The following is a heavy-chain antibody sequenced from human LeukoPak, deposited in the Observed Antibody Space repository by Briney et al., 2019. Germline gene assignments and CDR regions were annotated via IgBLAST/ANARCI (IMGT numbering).Heavy chain of an antibody. CDR1: GYTLTGYY. V-gene: IGHV1-2*04. CDR2: INPNSGGT. CDR3: ARQGCSSTSCYFFDY. D-gene: IGHD2-2*01. J-gene: IGHJ4*02. Sequence: ASVKVSCKASGYTLTGYYMHWVRQAPGQGLEWMGWINPNSGGTNYAQKFQGWVTMTRDTSISTAYMELSRLRSDDTAVYYCARQGCSSTSCYFFDYWGQGTLVTVSS.